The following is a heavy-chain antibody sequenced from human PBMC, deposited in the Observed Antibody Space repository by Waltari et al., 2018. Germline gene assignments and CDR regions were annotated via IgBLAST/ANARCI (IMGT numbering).Heavy chain of an antibody. Sequence: EVQLVESGGGLVQPGGSLRLSCEGSGFTFSNSWVHWVHQAPGKGLEWLSRINSDGSTTNYADSVKGRFTISRDNAKNTLYLEMNSLRAEDTAVYYCARAGYYRFDYWGQGTLVTVSS. J-gene: IGHJ4*02. CDR3: ARAGYYRFDY. CDR1: GFTFSNSW. D-gene: IGHD3-22*01. CDR2: INSDGSTT. V-gene: IGHV3-74*01.